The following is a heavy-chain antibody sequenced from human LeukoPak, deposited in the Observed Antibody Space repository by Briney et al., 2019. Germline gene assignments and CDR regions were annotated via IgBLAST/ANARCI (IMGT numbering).Heavy chain of an antibody. D-gene: IGHD6-19*01. CDR2: MNPNSGNT. CDR1: GYTFTSYD. V-gene: IGHV1-8*03. Sequence: ASVKVSCKASGYTFTSYDINWVRQATGQGLEGMGWMNPNSGNTGYAQKFQGRVTITRNTSISTAYMELSSLRSEDTAVYYCARGVRSPGIAVAGTQGGTEQDFDYWGQGTLVTVSS. J-gene: IGHJ4*02. CDR3: ARGVRSPGIAVAGTQGGTEQDFDY.